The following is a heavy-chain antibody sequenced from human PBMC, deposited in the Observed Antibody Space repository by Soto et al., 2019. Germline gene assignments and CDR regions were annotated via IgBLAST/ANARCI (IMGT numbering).Heavy chain of an antibody. D-gene: IGHD3-3*01. J-gene: IGHJ5*02. CDR1: GGSFSDYY. CDR3: ARRGTLFGVDSNWFDP. V-gene: IGHV4-34*01. CDR2: INHSGST. Sequence: ETLSLSWAVDGGSFSDYYWTWIRQPPGKGLEWIGEINHSGSTNYNPSLKSRVTISVDTSKKQFSLRLSSVTAADTAVFYCARRGTLFGVDSNWFDPWGQGTLVTVSS.